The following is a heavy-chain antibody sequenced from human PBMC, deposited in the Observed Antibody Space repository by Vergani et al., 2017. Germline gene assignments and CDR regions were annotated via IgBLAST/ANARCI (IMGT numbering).Heavy chain of an antibody. CDR2: ISAFTGDT. CDR1: GYVFSDFG. V-gene: IGHV1-18*01. Sequence: QARLVQSGAEVKKPGASVKVSCKTSGYVFSDFGFSWVRQAPGQGLEWMGWISAFTGDTNYAQKFQGRVTMTTDRSTSTAYMELRSLRSDDTAVYYCARDGSYSSGRMPWWGQGTLVTVSS. CDR3: ARDGSYSSGRMPW. J-gene: IGHJ4*02. D-gene: IGHD2-15*01.